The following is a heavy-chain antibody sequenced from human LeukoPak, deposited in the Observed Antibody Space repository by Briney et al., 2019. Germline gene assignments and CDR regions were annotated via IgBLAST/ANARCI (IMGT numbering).Heavy chain of an antibody. Sequence: GGSRRLSCAASGFTVSDNYMSWVRQAPGKGLEWVSVIYSGGSTYYADSVKGRFTISRDNSKSTLYLQMNSLRAEDTAVYYCARALSSRGWYYFDYWGQGNLVTVSS. CDR3: ARALSSRGWYYFDY. D-gene: IGHD6-13*01. J-gene: IGHJ4*02. CDR2: IYSGGST. V-gene: IGHV3-53*01. CDR1: GFTVSDNY.